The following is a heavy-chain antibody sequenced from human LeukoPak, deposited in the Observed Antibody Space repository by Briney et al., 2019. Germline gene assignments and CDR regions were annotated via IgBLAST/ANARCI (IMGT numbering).Heavy chain of an antibody. CDR2: ISGGDGTT. V-gene: IGHV3-23*01. CDR1: GFTSSSFA. CDR3: AKSLGYCSSTSCYYYFDD. D-gene: IGHD2-2*01. J-gene: IGHJ4*02. Sequence: PGGSLRLSCAASGFTSSSFAMSWVRQAPGKGLEWVSTISGGDGTTYYADSVKGRFTISRDNSKNTLYLQMNSLRAEDTAEYYCAKSLGYCSSTSCYYYFDDWGQGTLVTVSS.